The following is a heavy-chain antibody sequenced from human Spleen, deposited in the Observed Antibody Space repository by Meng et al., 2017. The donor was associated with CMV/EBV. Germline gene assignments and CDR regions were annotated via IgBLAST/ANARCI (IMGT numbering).Heavy chain of an antibody. CDR3: ARVRSYAGGVFAI. CDR2: IYYTGST. Sequence: SETLSLTCTVSGGSISSYYWTWSRQPPGKGLEWIGNIYYTGSTNYNPSLESRVTISVDTSKNQFSLKLRSVTAADTAVYYCARVRSYAGGVFAIWGQGTMVTVSS. J-gene: IGHJ3*02. CDR1: GGSISSYY. V-gene: IGHV4-59*01. D-gene: IGHD2-8*02.